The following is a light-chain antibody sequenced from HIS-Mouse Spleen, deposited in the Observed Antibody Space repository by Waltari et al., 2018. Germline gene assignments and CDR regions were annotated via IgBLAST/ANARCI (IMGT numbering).Light chain of an antibody. J-gene: IGLJ3*02. V-gene: IGLV2-23*01. Sequence: QSALTQPASVSGSPGQSITISCTGTSSDVGSYNLVSWYQQHPGKAPKLMIYEGRKRPSGVSKRFSGSKSGNTASRTISGLQAEDEADYYCCSYAGSSTWVFGGGTKLTVL. CDR2: EGR. CDR3: CSYAGSSTWV. CDR1: SSDVGSYNL.